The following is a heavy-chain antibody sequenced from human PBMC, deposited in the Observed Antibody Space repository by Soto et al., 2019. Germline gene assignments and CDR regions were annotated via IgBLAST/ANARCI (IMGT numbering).Heavy chain of an antibody. CDR2: IYSGGST. V-gene: IGHV3-53*01. CDR3: ARGLSSFWSALNYYYYGMDV. CDR1: GFTVSSNY. Sequence: GGSLRLSCAASGFTVSSNYMSWVRQAPGKGLEWVSVIYSGGSTYYADSVKGRFTISRDNSKNTLYLQMNSLRAEDTAVYYCARGLSSFWSALNYYYYGMDVWGQGTTVTVSS. D-gene: IGHD3-3*01. J-gene: IGHJ6*02.